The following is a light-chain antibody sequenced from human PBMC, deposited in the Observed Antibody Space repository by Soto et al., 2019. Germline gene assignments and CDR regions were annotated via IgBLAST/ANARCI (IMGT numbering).Light chain of an antibody. Sequence: EIVMTQSPGTLSVSPGERVTLSCRASQSVSSKLVWYQRKPGQAPRLLIYDSSTRATGMPGRFSGSGSGTEFTLTISGLQSEDFAVYYCQQYNNWPLTFGGGTKVDIK. CDR3: QQYNNWPLT. CDR1: QSVSSK. CDR2: DSS. V-gene: IGKV3-15*01. J-gene: IGKJ4*01.